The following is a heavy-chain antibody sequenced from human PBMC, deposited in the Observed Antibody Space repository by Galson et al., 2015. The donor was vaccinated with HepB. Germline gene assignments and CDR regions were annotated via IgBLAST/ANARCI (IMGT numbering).Heavy chain of an antibody. Sequence: PALVKPTQPLTLTCTVSGFSLSNARMGVSWIRQPPGKALEWLAHIFSNDEKSYSTSLKSRLTISKDTSKSQVVLTMTNMDPVDTATYYCARISRIAARLLTYYYGIDVWGQGTTVTVSS. J-gene: IGHJ6*02. CDR1: GFSLSNARMG. D-gene: IGHD6-6*01. CDR3: ARISRIAARLLTYYYGIDV. V-gene: IGHV2-26*01. CDR2: IFSNDEK.